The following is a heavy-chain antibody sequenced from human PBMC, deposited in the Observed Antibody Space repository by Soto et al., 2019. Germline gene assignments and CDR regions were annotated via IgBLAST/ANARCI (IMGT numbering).Heavy chain of an antibody. D-gene: IGHD3-22*01. Sequence: PEAPLKISCKGSGYDFSTYLIAWVRQMPGKGLEWMGIIYPRDSDARYSPSFQGQVTISADKSISTAYMQWSSLKASDTAMYYCARVDSSGYYLRFYYYYGKDVWGQGTTVNVSS. J-gene: IGHJ6*02. CDR1: GYDFSTYL. V-gene: IGHV5-51*01. CDR2: IYPRDSDA. CDR3: ARVDSSGYYLRFYYYYGKDV.